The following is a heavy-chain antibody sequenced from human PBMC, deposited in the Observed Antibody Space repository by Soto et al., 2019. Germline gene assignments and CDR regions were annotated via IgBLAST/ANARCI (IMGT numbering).Heavy chain of an antibody. Sequence: SVKVSCKVSGGTFSGYFINWVRQAPGQGLEWVGGIIPVFGTASYAEKFQGRVTITADESTSTAYMELSRLRSDDTAVYYRARETPSAAAAYYYYGLDVWGQGTTVTVSS. CDR2: IIPVFGTA. D-gene: IGHD6-13*01. CDR1: GGTFSGYF. CDR3: ARETPSAAAAYYYYGLDV. V-gene: IGHV1-69*13. J-gene: IGHJ6*02.